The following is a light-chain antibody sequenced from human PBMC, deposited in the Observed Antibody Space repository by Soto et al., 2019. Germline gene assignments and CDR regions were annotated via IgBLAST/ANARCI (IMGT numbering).Light chain of an antibody. J-gene: IGKJ1*01. CDR3: QQYNSYSGT. CDR1: QSISSW. Sequence: DVQMTQSPSTLSASVGDRVTITCRASQSISSWLAWYQQKPGKAPNLLIYKASSLESGVPSRFSGSGSGTEFTLTISSLQPDDFATYYCQQYNSYSGTFGQGTKV. CDR2: KAS. V-gene: IGKV1-5*03.